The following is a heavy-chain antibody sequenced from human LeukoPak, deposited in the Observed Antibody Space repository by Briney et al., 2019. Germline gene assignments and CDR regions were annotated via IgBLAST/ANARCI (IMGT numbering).Heavy chain of an antibody. CDR3: ARPNKGGCSSTSCYSQAFDI. CDR1: GGTFSSYA. D-gene: IGHD2-2*01. Sequence: SVKVSCKASGGTFSSYAISWVRQAPGQGLEWMGGIIPIFGTANYAQKFQGRVTITTDESTSTAYMELSSLRSEDTAVYYCARPNKGGCSSTSCYSQAFDIWGQGTMVTVSS. V-gene: IGHV1-69*05. CDR2: IIPIFGTA. J-gene: IGHJ3*02.